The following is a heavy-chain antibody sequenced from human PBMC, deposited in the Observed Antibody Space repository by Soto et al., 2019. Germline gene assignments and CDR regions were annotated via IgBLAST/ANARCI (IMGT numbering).Heavy chain of an antibody. Sequence: PGGSLRLSCAASGFTFNTYWMTWVRQAPGKGLEWVANIKQDGSETYYVDSVKGRFTISRDNAKNSLYLQMNSLRAEDTAVYYCARDPPYGSGTSQNYGMDVWGQGTTVNVSS. D-gene: IGHD3-10*01. V-gene: IGHV3-7*04. CDR3: ARDPPYGSGTSQNYGMDV. CDR1: GFTFNTYW. CDR2: IKQDGSET. J-gene: IGHJ6*02.